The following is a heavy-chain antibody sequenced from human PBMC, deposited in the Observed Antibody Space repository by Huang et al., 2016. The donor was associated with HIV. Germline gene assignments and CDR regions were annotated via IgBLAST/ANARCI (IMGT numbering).Heavy chain of an antibody. CDR1: GGSFSSRNYY. CDR2: IHHSGTA. V-gene: IGHV4-39*01. Sequence: QLQLQESGPGLVKPSPHLSLTCTVFGGSFSSRNYYWAWIRQSPGKGLEWIGSIHHSGTANQNRSLRSRVSMIVEKSKNQFSLEVTSATAADSAIYYCARQGGDCTSISCYLSWFDPWGQGTLVTVSS. J-gene: IGHJ5*02. CDR3: ARQGGDCTSISCYLSWFDP. D-gene: IGHD2-2*01.